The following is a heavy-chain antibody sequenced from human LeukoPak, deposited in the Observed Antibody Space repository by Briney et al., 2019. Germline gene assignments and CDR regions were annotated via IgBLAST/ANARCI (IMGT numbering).Heavy chain of an antibody. CDR1: GGSISSYY. V-gene: IGHV4-59*08. CDR3: ARYSGTGYGMYYFDY. Sequence: SETLSLTCTVSGGSISSYYWTWIRQPPGKGLECIANIFYSGNTNYNPSLQSRVTISLDTSKNQFSLILSSVTAADTAVYYCARYSGTGYGMYYFDYWGQGTLVTVSS. D-gene: IGHD1-1*01. J-gene: IGHJ4*02. CDR2: IFYSGNT.